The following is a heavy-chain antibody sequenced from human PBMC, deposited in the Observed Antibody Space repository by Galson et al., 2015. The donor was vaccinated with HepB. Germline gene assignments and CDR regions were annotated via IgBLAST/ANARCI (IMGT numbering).Heavy chain of an antibody. CDR3: ARDSDPDIVVVPAV. CDR2: ISYDGSNK. J-gene: IGHJ4*02. Sequence: SLRLSCAASGFTFSSYAMHWVRQAPGKGLEWVAVISYDGSNKYYADSVKGRFTISRDNSKNTLYLQMNSLRAEDTAVYYCARDSDPDIVVVPAVWGQGTLVTVSS. D-gene: IGHD2-2*01. CDR1: GFTFSSYA. V-gene: IGHV3-30-3*01.